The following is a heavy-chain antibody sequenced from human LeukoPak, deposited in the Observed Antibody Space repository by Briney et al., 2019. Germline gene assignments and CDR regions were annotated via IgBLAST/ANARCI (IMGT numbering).Heavy chain of an antibody. CDR3: ARPNSGGNWYFDL. D-gene: IGHD1-1*01. CDR1: GGLFSVYY. Sequence: SETLSLTCGVSGGLFSVYYWTWLRQTPGKGLEWIGEINSAGSTIYNPSLETRLTLSVDSSKNQFSLKLTSLTAADTGVYYCARPNSGGNWYFDLWGPGTPVTVSS. CDR2: INSAGST. V-gene: IGHV4-34*01. J-gene: IGHJ2*01.